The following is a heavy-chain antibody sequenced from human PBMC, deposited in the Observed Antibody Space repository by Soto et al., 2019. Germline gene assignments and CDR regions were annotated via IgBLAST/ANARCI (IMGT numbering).Heavy chain of an antibody. CDR3: ARDLGLRYFDWLSCYMDV. CDR1: GYTFTSYG. D-gene: IGHD3-9*01. CDR2: ISAYNGNT. Sequence: GAAGKVTCKASGYTFTSYGISWVRQAPGQGLEWMGWISAYNGNTNYAQKLQGRVTMTTDTSTSTAYMELRSLRSDDTAVYYCARDLGLRYFDWLSCYMDVWGKGTTVTVSS. V-gene: IGHV1-18*01. J-gene: IGHJ6*03.